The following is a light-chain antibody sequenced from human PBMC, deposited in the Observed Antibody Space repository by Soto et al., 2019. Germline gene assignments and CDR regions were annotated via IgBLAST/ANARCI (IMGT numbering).Light chain of an antibody. J-gene: IGLJ1*01. CDR1: TGAVTNGHY. CDR3: LLSYNGPYV. CDR2: DTT. V-gene: IGLV7-46*01. Sequence: QAVVTQEPSLTVSPGGTVTLTWCSSTGAVTNGHYPYWFQQRPGQAPRTLIYDTTNRHSWTPARFSGSLLGGKAALTLSGAQPEDEAEYYCLLSYNGPYVFGTGPKVNVL.